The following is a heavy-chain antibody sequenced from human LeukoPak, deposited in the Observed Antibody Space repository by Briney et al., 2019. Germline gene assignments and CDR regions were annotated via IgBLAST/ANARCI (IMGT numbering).Heavy chain of an antibody. CDR2: FDPEDGET. CDR1: GYTLTELS. Sequence: GASVKVSCKVSGYTLTELSMHWVRQAPGKGLEWMGGFDPEDGETIYAQKFQGRVTITRNTSISTAYMELSSLRSEDTAVYYCARGRRCSSTSCRLHYYYYMDVWGKGTTVTVSS. V-gene: IGHV1-24*01. J-gene: IGHJ6*03. CDR3: ARGRRCSSTSCRLHYYYYMDV. D-gene: IGHD2-2*01.